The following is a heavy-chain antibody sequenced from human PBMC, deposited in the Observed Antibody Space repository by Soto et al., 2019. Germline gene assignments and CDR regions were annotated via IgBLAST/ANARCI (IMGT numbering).Heavy chain of an antibody. J-gene: IGHJ6*03. CDR2: IYSGGST. V-gene: IGHV3-66*02. D-gene: IGHD4-4*01. Sequence: GESLKISCAASGFTVSSNYMSWVRQAPGKGLEWVSVIYSGGSTYYADSVKGRFTISRDNSKNTLYLQMNSLRAEDTAVYYCARGVGGTTVTTYYYYYMDVWGKGTTVTVSS. CDR3: ARGVGGTTVTTYYYYYMDV. CDR1: GFTVSSNY.